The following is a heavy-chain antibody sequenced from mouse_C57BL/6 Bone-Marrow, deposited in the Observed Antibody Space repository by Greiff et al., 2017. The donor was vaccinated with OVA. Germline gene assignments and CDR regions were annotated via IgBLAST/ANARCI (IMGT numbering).Heavy chain of an antibody. D-gene: IGHD3-2*02. CDR1: GYTFTSYG. Sequence: QVQLKESGAELARPGASVKLSCKASGYTFTSYGISWVKQRTGQGLEWIGEIYPRSGNTYYNEKFKGKATLTVDKSSSTAYMQLSSLTSEDSAVYYCARCLRLPAWFAYWGQGTLVTVSA. V-gene: IGHV1-81*01. CDR3: ARCLRLPAWFAY. J-gene: IGHJ3*01. CDR2: IYPRSGNT.